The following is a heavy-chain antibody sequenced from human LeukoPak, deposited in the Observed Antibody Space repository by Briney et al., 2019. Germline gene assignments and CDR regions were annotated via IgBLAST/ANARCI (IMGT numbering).Heavy chain of an antibody. CDR1: GFTFSYFS. Sequence: GGSLRLSCSASGFTFSYFSMNWVRQAPGKGLEWVSSISSTGSVTHYADSVKGRFTISRDNARNSLFLQMHSLRAEDTAVYYCASESSSSFTPFFDYWGRGNLVTVSS. D-gene: IGHD6-6*01. V-gene: IGHV3-48*04. CDR2: ISSTGSVT. CDR3: ASESSSSFTPFFDY. J-gene: IGHJ4*02.